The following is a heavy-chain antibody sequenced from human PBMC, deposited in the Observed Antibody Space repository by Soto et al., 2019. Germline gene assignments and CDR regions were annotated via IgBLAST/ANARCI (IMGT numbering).Heavy chain of an antibody. V-gene: IGHV3-7*03. CDR2: IKEDGSAA. D-gene: IGHD2-21*02. J-gene: IGHJ4*02. Sequence: PGGSLRLSCVASEFSISPYWMSWVRQAPGEGLEWVANIKEDGSAARYVDSARDRFLISRDKTKNSLYLQMTNLRAEDTAIYYCFSDGDVCCDSDCFRLFTLWGRGTRVIVSA. CDR1: EFSISPYW. CDR3: FSDGDVCCDSDCFRLFTL.